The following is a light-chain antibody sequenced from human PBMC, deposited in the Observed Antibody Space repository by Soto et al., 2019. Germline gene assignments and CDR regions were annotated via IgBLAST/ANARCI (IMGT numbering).Light chain of an antibody. Sequence: EIVMTQSPATLSVSPGERATLSCRASQSVSSNLAWYQQKPGQAPRLLIYGASTRATGIPARFSGSGSGTDFTLTISSLQSEDFEVYYCQQSGTFGQGTKLEIK. CDR3: QQSGT. J-gene: IGKJ2*01. V-gene: IGKV3-15*01. CDR1: QSVSSN. CDR2: GAS.